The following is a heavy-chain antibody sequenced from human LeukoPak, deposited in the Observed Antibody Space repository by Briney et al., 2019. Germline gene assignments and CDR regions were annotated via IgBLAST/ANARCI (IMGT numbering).Heavy chain of an antibody. D-gene: IGHD3-22*01. CDR3: ATATMYYYDSSGSVY. V-gene: IGHV1-24*01. CDR1: GYTLTELS. Sequence: GASAKVSCKVSGYTLTELSMHWVRQAPGKGLEWMGGFDPEDGETIYAQKFQGRVTMTEDTSTDTAYMELSSLRSEDTAVYYCATATMYYYDSSGSVYWGQGTLVTVSS. CDR2: FDPEDGET. J-gene: IGHJ4*02.